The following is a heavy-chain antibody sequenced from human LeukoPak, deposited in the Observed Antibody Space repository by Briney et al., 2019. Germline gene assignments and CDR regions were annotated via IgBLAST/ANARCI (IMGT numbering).Heavy chain of an antibody. CDR1: GFTFSSYG. D-gene: IGHD6-13*01. J-gene: IGHJ4*02. Sequence: GGSLRLSCAASGFTFSSYGMHWVRQAPGKGLEWVAVISYDGSNKYYADSVKGRFTISRDNSKNTLYLQMNSLRAEDTAVYYCAHPKRAAAGSGDYWGQGTLVTVSS. V-gene: IGHV3-30*03. CDR3: AHPKRAAAGSGDY. CDR2: ISYDGSNK.